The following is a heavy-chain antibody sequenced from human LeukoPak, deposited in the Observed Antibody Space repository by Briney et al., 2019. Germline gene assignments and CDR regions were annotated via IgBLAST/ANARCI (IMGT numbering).Heavy chain of an antibody. D-gene: IGHD3-3*01. V-gene: IGHV4-61*08. CDR1: GGSISSGDYY. Sequence: SETLSLTCTVSGGSISSGDYYWSWIRQPPGKGLEWIGYIYYSGSTNYNPSLKSRVTISVDTSKNQFSLKLSSVTAADTAVYYCARGITYYDFWSGYYFDYWGQGTLVTVSS. CDR2: IYYSGST. CDR3: ARGITYYDFWSGYYFDY. J-gene: IGHJ4*02.